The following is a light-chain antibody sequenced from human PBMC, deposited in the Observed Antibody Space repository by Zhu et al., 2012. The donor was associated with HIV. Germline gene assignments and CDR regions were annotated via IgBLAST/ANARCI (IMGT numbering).Light chain of an antibody. CDR1: QSVNSY. CDR3: QQYGGAPRT. CDR2: DAF. Sequence: EIVLTQSPATLSLSPGERATLSCRASQSVNSYLAWYQQKPGQAPRPLIFDAFSRATGIPDRFSGSGSGTDFSLTISRLEPEDFAVYYCQQYGGAPRTFGQGTRVEIK. V-gene: IGKV3-20*01. J-gene: IGKJ1*01.